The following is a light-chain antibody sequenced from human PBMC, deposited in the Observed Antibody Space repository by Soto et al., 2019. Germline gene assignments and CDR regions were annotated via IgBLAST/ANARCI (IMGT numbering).Light chain of an antibody. V-gene: IGLV2-18*01. CDR1: SSDVGGYHY. J-gene: IGLJ1*01. Sequence: QSVLAQPPSASESPGQSVTISCTGTSSDVGGYHYVSWYQQAPGTAPKHIIYDVNKRPSGAPDRFSGSTSGNTASLTISGLQAEDETDYFCSLYSSNGSLIFGPGTKVTVL. CDR3: SLYSSNGSLI. CDR2: DVN.